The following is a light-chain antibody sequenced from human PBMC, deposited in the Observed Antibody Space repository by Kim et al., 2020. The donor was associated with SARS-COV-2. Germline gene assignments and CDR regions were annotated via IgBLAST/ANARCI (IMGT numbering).Light chain of an antibody. J-gene: IGKJ5*01. CDR3: QQRYNWPPFT. V-gene: IGKV3-11*01. CDR1: QSVTTN. CDR2: DAS. Sequence: PGERATLAGRAMQSVTTNLAWYQQRPGQAPRLLSYDASNRATGIPARFSGSGSGTDFTLTISSLEPEDFVVYYCQQRYNWPPFTFGQGTRLEIK.